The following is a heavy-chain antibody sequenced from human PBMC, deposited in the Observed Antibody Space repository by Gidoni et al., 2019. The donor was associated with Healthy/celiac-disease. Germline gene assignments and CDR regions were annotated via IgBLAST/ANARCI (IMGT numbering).Heavy chain of an antibody. V-gene: IGHV1-58*01. Sequence: MQLVQSGPEVKKPGNSVKVACKASGSTFPSSAVQWVRQARGQRLEWIGWIVVGSGNTNYAQKFQERVTITRDMSTSTAYMELSSLRSEDTAVYYCAAERDYYDSSGYHDWGQGTLVTVSS. J-gene: IGHJ4*02. D-gene: IGHD3-22*01. CDR1: GSTFPSSA. CDR2: IVVGSGNT. CDR3: AAERDYYDSSGYHD.